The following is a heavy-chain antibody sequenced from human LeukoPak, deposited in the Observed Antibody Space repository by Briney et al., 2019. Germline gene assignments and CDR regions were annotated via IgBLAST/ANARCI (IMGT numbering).Heavy chain of an antibody. CDR3: ARLPARAAAGPVDY. V-gene: IGHV5-51*01. Sequence: GGSLQISCKGSGYSFTSYWIGWVRRMPGKGLEWMGIIYPGDSDTRYSPSFQGQGTISADKSISTAYLQWSSLKASDTAMYYCARLPARAAAGPVDYWGQGTLVTVSS. CDR1: GYSFTSYW. D-gene: IGHD6-13*01. J-gene: IGHJ4*02. CDR2: IYPGDSDT.